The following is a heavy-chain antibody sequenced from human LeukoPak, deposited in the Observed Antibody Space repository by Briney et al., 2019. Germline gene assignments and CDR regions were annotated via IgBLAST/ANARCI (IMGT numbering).Heavy chain of an antibody. D-gene: IGHD4-17*01. CDR3: TRRQVTRYYYYGMDV. CDR2: IRSKANSYAT. V-gene: IGHV3-73*01. Sequence: GGSLRLSCAAPGFTFSGSAMHWVRQASGKGLEWVGRIRSKANSYATAYAASVKGRFTISRDDSKNTAYLQMNSLKTEDTAVYYCTRRQVTRYYYYGMDVWGQGTTVTVSS. J-gene: IGHJ6*02. CDR1: GFTFSGSA.